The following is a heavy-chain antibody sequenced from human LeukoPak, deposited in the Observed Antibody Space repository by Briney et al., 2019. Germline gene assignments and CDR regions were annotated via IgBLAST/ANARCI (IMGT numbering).Heavy chain of an antibody. V-gene: IGHV4-34*01. D-gene: IGHD6-19*01. CDR3: ARGSEYSSGWYSRKPHDY. CDR2: INHSGST. Sequence: SETLSLTCAVYGGSFSGYYWSRIRQPPGKGLEWIGEINHSGSTNYDPSLKSRVTISVDTSKNQFSLKLSSVTAADTAVYYCARGSEYSSGWYSRKPHDYWGQGTLVTVSS. CDR1: GGSFSGYY. J-gene: IGHJ4*02.